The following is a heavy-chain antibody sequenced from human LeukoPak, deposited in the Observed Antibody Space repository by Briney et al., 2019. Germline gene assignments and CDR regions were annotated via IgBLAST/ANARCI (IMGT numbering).Heavy chain of an antibody. D-gene: IGHD6-19*01. J-gene: IGHJ4*02. Sequence: GGSLRLSCAASGFTFNNYGMHWVSQAPGKGLEWVAVIWYDGTNIYYADSVKCRFTISRDNSKNTLYLQMNSLRAEDTAVYYCARLDLHSSGWSWYYFDYWGQGTLVTVSS. V-gene: IGHV3-33*01. CDR3: ARLDLHSSGWSWYYFDY. CDR1: GFTFNNYG. CDR2: IWYDGTNI.